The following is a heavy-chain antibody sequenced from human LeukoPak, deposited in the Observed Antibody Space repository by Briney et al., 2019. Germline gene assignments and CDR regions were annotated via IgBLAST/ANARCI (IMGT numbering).Heavy chain of an antibody. Sequence: GGSLRLSCAASGFTFSSYSMNWVRQAPGKGPEWVSSISSSSSYIYYADSMKGRFTISRDNAKNSLYLQMNSLRAEDTAVYYCAKRSGINYGFFDSWGQGTLVTVSS. J-gene: IGHJ4*02. V-gene: IGHV3-21*04. CDR1: GFTFSSYS. CDR3: AKRSGINYGFFDS. CDR2: ISSSSSYI. D-gene: IGHD1-26*01.